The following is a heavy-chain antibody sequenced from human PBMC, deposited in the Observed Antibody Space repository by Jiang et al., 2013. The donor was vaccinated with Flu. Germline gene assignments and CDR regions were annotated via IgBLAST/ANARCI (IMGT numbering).Heavy chain of an antibody. CDR2: INPNSGGT. D-gene: IGHD2-15*01. CDR1: GYTFTGYY. J-gene: IGHJ4*02. Sequence: SGAEVKKPGASVKVSCKASGYTFTGYYMHWVRQAPGQGLEWMGWINPNSGGTNYAQKFQGWVTMTRDTSISTAYMELSRLRSDDTAVYYCARGYCSGGSCFEMFDYWGQGTLVTVSS. CDR3: ARGYCSGGSCFEMFDY. V-gene: IGHV1-2*04.